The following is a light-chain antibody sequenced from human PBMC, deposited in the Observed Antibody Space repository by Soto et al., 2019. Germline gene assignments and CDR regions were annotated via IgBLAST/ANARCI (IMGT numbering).Light chain of an antibody. V-gene: IGLV2-14*03. CDR2: DVN. Sequence: QSALTQPASMSGSPGQSITISCTGTSSDVGGYNYVSWYRQHPGKAPKLMIYDVNNRPSGVSNRFSGSKSGNTASLTISGLQAEDEADYYCSSHSSSSNLVVFGGGTKLNVL. CDR3: SSHSSSSNLVV. J-gene: IGLJ2*01. CDR1: SSDVGGYNY.